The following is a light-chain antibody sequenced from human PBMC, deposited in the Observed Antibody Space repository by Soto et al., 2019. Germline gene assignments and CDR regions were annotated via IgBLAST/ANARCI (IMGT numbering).Light chain of an antibody. CDR1: QDISNY. J-gene: IGKJ5*01. CDR3: QQYSHLIT. V-gene: IGKV1-33*01. Sequence: QGTQAPASLAASVGDRVTISCQASQDISNYLNCYQQKLGKAPKLLIYDASNLETGVPSRFSGSGSGTDFTFTISSLQPEDIATYYCQQYSHLITFGQGTRLEIK. CDR2: DAS.